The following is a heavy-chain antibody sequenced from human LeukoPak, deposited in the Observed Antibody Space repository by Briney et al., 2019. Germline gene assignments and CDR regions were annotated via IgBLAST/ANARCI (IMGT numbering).Heavy chain of an antibody. CDR3: ARDATCSGGSCYRSYYYYGMDV. V-gene: IGHV4-61*02. CDR2: IYTSGST. J-gene: IGHJ6*02. D-gene: IGHD2-15*01. CDR1: GGSISSGSYY. Sequence: SQTLSLTCTVSGGSISSGSYYWSWIRQPAGKGLEWIGRIYTSGSTNYNPSLKSRVTISVDTSKNQFSLKLSSVTAADTAVYYCARDATCSGGSCYRSYYYYGMDVWGQGTTVTVSS.